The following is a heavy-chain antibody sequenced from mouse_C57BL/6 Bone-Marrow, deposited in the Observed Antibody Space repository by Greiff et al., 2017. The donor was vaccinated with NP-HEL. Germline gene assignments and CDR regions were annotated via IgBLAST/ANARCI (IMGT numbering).Heavy chain of an antibody. CDR3: ARWTFAY. CDR1: GYTFTSYW. Sequence: VQLQQSGAELVKPGASVKLSCKASGYTFTSYWMQWVKQRPGQGLEWIGEIDPSDSYINYNQKFKGKATLTVDTSSSTAYMQLSSLTSEDSAVYYCARWTFAYWGQGTLVTVSA. V-gene: IGHV1-50*01. J-gene: IGHJ3*01. CDR2: IDPSDSYI.